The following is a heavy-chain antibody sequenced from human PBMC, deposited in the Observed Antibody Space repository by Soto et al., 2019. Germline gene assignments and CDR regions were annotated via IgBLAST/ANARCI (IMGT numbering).Heavy chain of an antibody. D-gene: IGHD6-19*01. CDR2: ISAYNGNT. Sequence: ASVKVSCKASGYTYTSYGISWVRQAPGQGLEWMGWISAYNGNTNYAQKLQGRVTMTTDTSTSTAYMELRSLRSDDTAVYYCARDGVIALAGPRCDYWGQGTLVTVSS. CDR1: GYTYTSYG. CDR3: ARDGVIALAGPRCDY. J-gene: IGHJ4*02. V-gene: IGHV1-18*01.